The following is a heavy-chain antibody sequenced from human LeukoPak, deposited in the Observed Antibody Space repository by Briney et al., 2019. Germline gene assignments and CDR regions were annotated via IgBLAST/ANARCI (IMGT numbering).Heavy chain of an antibody. CDR1: GGSISSYY. CDR3: ARASRGYCSGGSCYSPYYYMDV. Sequence: SETLSLTCTVSGGSISSYYWSWIRQPAGKGLEWIGRIYTSGSTNYNPSLKSRVTMSVDTSKNQFSLKLSSVTAADTAVYYCARASRGYCSGGSCYSPYYYMDVWGKGTTVTVSS. J-gene: IGHJ6*03. D-gene: IGHD2-15*01. CDR2: IYTSGST. V-gene: IGHV4-4*07.